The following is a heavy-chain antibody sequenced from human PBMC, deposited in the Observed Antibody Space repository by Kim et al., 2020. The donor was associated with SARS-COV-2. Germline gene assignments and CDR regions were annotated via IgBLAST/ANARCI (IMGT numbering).Heavy chain of an antibody. CDR2: ISSSGSYI. Sequence: GGSLRLSCAASGFTFSSYSMNWVRQAPGKGLEWVSSISSSGSYIYYADSVKGRFTISRDNAKNSLYLQMNSLRAEDKAVYYCAKADSDSSGYIAIDSWGQGTTVTVSS. J-gene: IGHJ3*02. CDR1: GFTFSSYS. CDR3: AKADSDSSGYIAIDS. D-gene: IGHD3-22*01. V-gene: IGHV3-21*01.